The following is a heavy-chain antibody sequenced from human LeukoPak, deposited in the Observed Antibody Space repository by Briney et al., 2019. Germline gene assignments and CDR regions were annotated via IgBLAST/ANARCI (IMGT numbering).Heavy chain of an antibody. V-gene: IGHV4-61*01. Sequence: SETLSLTCTVSGASVSTGSYYWSWIRQPPGKGLEWIWSIYYSGSTNYNPSLKSRVTISLDTSKNQFSLKLSSVTAADTAVYYCARDRSISWFYYWGQGTLVTVSS. D-gene: IGHD6-13*01. CDR1: GASVSTGSYY. CDR3: ARDRSISWFYY. J-gene: IGHJ4*02. CDR2: IYYSGST.